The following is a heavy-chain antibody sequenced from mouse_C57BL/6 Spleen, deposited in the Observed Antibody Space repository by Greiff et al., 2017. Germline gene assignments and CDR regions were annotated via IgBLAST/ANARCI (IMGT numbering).Heavy chain of an antibody. D-gene: IGHD3-2*02. J-gene: IGHJ3*01. CDR2: IYPGDGDT. CDR3: ARSEATWFAY. CDR1: GYAFSSYW. V-gene: IGHV1-80*01. Sequence: QVQLKESGAELVKPGASVKISCKASGYAFSSYWMNWVKQRPGKGLEWIGQIYPGDGDTNYNGKFKGKATLTADKSSSTAYMQLSSLTSEDSAVYFCARSEATWFAYWGQGTLVTVSA.